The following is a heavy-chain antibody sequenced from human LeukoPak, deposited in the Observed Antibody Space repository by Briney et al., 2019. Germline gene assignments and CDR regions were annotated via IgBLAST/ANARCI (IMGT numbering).Heavy chain of an antibody. J-gene: IGHJ4*02. V-gene: IGHV1-2*02. CDR2: MNPSSGGT. D-gene: IGHD6-13*01. CDR1: GYTFIGYY. Sequence: GASVKVSCKASGYTFIGYYMHWVRQAPGQGLEWMGWMNPSSGGTNYAQKFQGSVTMTRDTSISTAYMELSSLKSDDTVVYYCARGGSSWQFDYWGQGTLVTVSS. CDR3: ARGGSSWQFDY.